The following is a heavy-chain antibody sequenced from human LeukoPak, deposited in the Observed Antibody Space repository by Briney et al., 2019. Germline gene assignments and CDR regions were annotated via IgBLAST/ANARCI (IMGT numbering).Heavy chain of an antibody. J-gene: IGHJ4*02. CDR2: IHPSGST. CDR1: GGSFSDYY. CDR3: ARGVDAYKGGNY. V-gene: IGHV4-34*01. D-gene: IGHD5-24*01. Sequence: SETLSLTCAVYGGSFSDYYCSWIRQPPGKGLEWIGEIHPSGSTDYNPSLKSRVTMSVDTSKSQFSLSLSSVTAADTAVYFCARGVDAYKGGNYWGQGTLVTVSS.